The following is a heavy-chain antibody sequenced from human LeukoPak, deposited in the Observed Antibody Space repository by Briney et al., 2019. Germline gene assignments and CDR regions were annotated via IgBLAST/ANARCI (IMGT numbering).Heavy chain of an antibody. V-gene: IGHV4-4*09. D-gene: IGHD3-22*01. Sequence: SETLSLTCTVSGGSMIKYFWNWIRQPPGKGLEWIGYISHSGSTNYNPSLKSRVTISVDTSKNQFSLKLSSVTAADTAVYYCARREPYYYDSSGYQEAFDIWGQGTMVTVSS. CDR3: ARREPYYYDSSGYQEAFDI. J-gene: IGHJ3*02. CDR1: GGSMIKYF. CDR2: ISHSGST.